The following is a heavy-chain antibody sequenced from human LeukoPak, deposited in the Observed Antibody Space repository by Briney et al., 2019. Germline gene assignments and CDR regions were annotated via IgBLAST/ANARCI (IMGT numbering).Heavy chain of an antibody. CDR3: ARDRSGYEGGDY. CDR2: ISPYNTNT. J-gene: IGHJ4*02. Sequence: GASVKVSCKASGYTFTSYGISWVRQAPGQGLEWMGWISPYNTNTNNVQNLQARVTMTTDTSTSTAYMELKSLRSDDTAAYYCARDRSGYEGGDYWGQGTLVTVSS. D-gene: IGHD5-12*01. V-gene: IGHV1-18*01. CDR1: GYTFTSYG.